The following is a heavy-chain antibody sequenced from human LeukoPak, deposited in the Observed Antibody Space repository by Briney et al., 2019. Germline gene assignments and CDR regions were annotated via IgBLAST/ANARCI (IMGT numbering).Heavy chain of an antibody. Sequence: GGSLRLSCAASGFSFSNFYMSWVRQAPGRGLEWVARIKQDGSEKYYVDAVKGRFTISRDNAKNSLSLEMNSLRAEDTAVYYCATLVYCSSISCSRAWFDYCGHGTPVTVSS. J-gene: IGHJ5*01. CDR2: IKQDGSEK. V-gene: IGHV3-7*01. D-gene: IGHD2-2*01. CDR3: ATLVYCSSISCSRAWFDY. CDR1: GFSFSNFY.